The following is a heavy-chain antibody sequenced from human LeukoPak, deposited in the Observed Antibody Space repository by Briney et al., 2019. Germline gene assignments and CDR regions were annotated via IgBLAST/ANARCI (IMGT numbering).Heavy chain of an antibody. CDR3: ARGAGIVPAAPFDY. V-gene: IGHV1-46*01. CDR1: GYSFITYY. J-gene: IGHJ4*02. CDR2: INPSAGST. D-gene: IGHD2-2*01. Sequence: ASVKVSCKASGYSFITYYIHWVRQAPGQGLEWIGTINPSAGSTTNAQKFQGRVSMTRDTSTSTTYMELSSLRSEDTAVYYCARGAGIVPAAPFDYWGQGTLVTVSS.